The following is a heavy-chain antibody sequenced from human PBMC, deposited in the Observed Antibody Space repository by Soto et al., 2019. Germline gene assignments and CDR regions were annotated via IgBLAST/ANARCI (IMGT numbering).Heavy chain of an antibody. Sequence: GGSLRLSCAASGFTFSSYSMNWVRQSPGKGLEWVSSISSSSSYIYYADSVKGRFTISRDNAKNSLYLQMNSLRAEDTAVYYCARAMGRIVVVPAAIRNWFDPWGQGTLVTVSS. CDR3: ARAMGRIVVVPAAIRNWFDP. CDR1: GFTFSSYS. D-gene: IGHD2-2*01. V-gene: IGHV3-21*01. CDR2: ISSSSSYI. J-gene: IGHJ5*02.